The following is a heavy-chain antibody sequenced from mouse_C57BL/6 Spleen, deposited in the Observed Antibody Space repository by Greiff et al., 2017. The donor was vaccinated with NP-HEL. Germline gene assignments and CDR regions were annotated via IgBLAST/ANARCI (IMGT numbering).Heavy chain of an antibody. Sequence: EVQLQQSGAELVRPGASVKLSCTASGFNIKDYYMHWVKQRPEQGLEWFGSLDPEAGDTEYAPKFQVKATMTAHTSSNPAYLQLSSLTSEDTAFYYCPLETAQATGFDYWGQGTTLTVSS. CDR2: LDPEAGDT. D-gene: IGHD3-2*02. CDR3: PLETAQATGFDY. V-gene: IGHV14-1*01. J-gene: IGHJ2*01. CDR1: GFNIKDYY.